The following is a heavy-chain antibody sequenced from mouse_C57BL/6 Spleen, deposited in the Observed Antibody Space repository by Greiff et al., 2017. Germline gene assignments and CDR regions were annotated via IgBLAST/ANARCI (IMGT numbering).Heavy chain of an antibody. Sequence: QVQLQQPGAELVMPGASVKLSCKASGYTFTSYWMHWVKQRPGQGLEWIGEIDPSDSYTNYNQKFKGKSTLTVDKSSSTAYMQLSSLTSEGSSFYYCARSDYYGSSYWYFDVWGTGTTVTVSS. V-gene: IGHV1-69*01. J-gene: IGHJ1*03. D-gene: IGHD1-1*01. CDR2: IDPSDSYT. CDR3: ARSDYYGSSYWYFDV. CDR1: GYTFTSYW.